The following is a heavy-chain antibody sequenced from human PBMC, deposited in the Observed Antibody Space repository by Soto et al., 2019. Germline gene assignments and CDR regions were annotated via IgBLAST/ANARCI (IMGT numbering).Heavy chain of an antibody. J-gene: IGHJ4*02. CDR2: IYPGDSDT. CDR3: ARRQSSSWSFDY. CDR1: GYSLTTYW. Sequence: EVQLVQSGAEVKKRGESLKISCKGSGYSLTTYWIGWVRQMPGKGLEWMGMIYPGDSDTRYSPSFQGQVTISADKSISTAYLQWSSLKASDTAMYFCARRQSSSWSFDYWGQGTLVTVSS. D-gene: IGHD6-13*01. V-gene: IGHV5-51*03.